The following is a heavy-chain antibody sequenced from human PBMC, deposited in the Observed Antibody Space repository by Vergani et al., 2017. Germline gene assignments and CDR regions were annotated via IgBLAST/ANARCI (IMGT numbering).Heavy chain of an antibody. Sequence: QVQLVQSGAEVKKPGASVKVSCKASGYTFTSYYMHWVRQAPGQGLEWMGWISAYNGNTNYAQKLQGRVTMTTDTSTSTAYMELRSLRSDDTAVYYCARTPRRGYSYGPSGYWGQGTLVTVSS. D-gene: IGHD5-18*01. V-gene: IGHV1-18*04. CDR3: ARTPRRGYSYGPSGY. CDR1: GYTFTSYY. J-gene: IGHJ4*02. CDR2: ISAYNGNT.